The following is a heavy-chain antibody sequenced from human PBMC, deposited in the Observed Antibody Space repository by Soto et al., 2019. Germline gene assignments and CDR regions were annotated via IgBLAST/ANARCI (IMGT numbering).Heavy chain of an antibody. CDR3: ARSVDP. CDR1: GASMSNYY. Sequence: SETLSLTCTVSGASMSNYYWSWIRQHPGKGLEWIGYIFYSGTTYYNPSLKSRVTISVDTSKNQFSLKLSSVTAADTAVYYCARSVDPWGQGTLVTVSS. V-gene: IGHV4-59*06. J-gene: IGHJ5*02. CDR2: IFYSGTT.